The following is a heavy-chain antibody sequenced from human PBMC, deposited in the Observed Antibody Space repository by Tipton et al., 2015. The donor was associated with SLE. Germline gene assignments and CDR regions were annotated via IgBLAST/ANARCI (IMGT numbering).Heavy chain of an antibody. CDR3: ARGSSMGHFDL. CDR2: INHSGST. D-gene: IGHD2/OR15-2a*01. Sequence: TLSLTCTVSGGSISSGSYYWSWIRQPPGKGLEWIGEINHSGSTDYNPSLKSRVTISVDTSKNQFSLKLSSVTAADTAVYYCARGSSMGHFDLWGRGTLVTVSS. V-gene: IGHV4-39*07. J-gene: IGHJ2*01. CDR1: GGSISSGSYY.